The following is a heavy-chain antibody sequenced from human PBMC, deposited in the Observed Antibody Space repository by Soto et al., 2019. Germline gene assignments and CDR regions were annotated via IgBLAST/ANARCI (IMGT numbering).Heavy chain of an antibody. CDR3: AKMSSENYYDPVFS. D-gene: IGHD3-22*01. CDR2: ISSSGNTI. J-gene: IGHJ4*02. CDR1: GFTFSDYY. Sequence: QVQLVESGGGLVQTSGSLRIACVASGFTFSDYYMSWVGQAPGKGLEWVSYISSSGNTIYYADSVKGRFTISRDNAKNSVYLQMTSLRAEDTALYFCAKMSSENYYDPVFSWGQGTLVTVSS. V-gene: IGHV3-11*01.